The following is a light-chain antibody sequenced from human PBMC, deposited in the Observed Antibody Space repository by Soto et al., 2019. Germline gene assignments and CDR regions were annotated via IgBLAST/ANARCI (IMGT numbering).Light chain of an antibody. CDR2: AAS. V-gene: IGKV3-20*01. Sequence: EIEMTQSPAALSLAPGERVTLSCRASESVSTNLAWYQQKAGQAPRLLIYAASTRATGIPDRFSGSGSGTDFTLTISRLQPEDYAVYYCQQYGSSPCTFGQGTKVDIK. J-gene: IGKJ1*01. CDR3: QQYGSSPCT. CDR1: ESVSTN.